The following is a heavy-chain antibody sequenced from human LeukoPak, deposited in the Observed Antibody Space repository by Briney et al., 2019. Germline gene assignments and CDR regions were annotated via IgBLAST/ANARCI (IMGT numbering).Heavy chain of an antibody. CDR1: GFTFSSYE. CDR3: ARDLSYPFGYSSSWRRDRDY. Sequence: GGSLRLSCAASGFTFSSYEMNWVRQAPGKGLEWVSYISSSGSTIYYADSVKGRFTISRDNAKNSLYLQMDSLRAEDTAVYYCARDLSYPFGYSSSWRRDRDYWGQGTLVTVSS. CDR2: ISSSGSTI. J-gene: IGHJ4*02. V-gene: IGHV3-48*03. D-gene: IGHD6-13*01.